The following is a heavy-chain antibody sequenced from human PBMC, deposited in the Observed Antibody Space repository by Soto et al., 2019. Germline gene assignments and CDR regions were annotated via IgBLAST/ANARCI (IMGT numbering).Heavy chain of an antibody. CDR2: INPSGGST. Sequence: QVQLVQSGAEVKKPGASVKVSCKASGYTFTSYYMHWVRQAPGQGLEWMGIINPSGGSTSYAQKCEGRVTMTRDTSTSTVYMELSSLRSEDTDVYYCARGGSSLRYFDWLSEGMGYFDYWGQGTLVTVSS. CDR1: GYTFTSYY. J-gene: IGHJ4*02. D-gene: IGHD3-9*01. CDR3: ARGGSSLRYFDWLSEGMGYFDY. V-gene: IGHV1-46*03.